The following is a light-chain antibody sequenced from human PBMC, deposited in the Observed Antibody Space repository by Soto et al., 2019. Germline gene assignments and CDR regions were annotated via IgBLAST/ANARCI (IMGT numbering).Light chain of an antibody. CDR1: SSDVGGYNH. J-gene: IGLJ2*01. Sequence: QSALTQPASVPGSPGQSITISCTGTSSDVGGYNHVSWYQQHPGKAPKLMIYDVTDRPSGVSNRFSGSKSGNTASLAISGLQAEDEADYYCNSYTSTNTLVFGGGTQLTVL. CDR3: NSYTSTNTLV. V-gene: IGLV2-14*03. CDR2: DVT.